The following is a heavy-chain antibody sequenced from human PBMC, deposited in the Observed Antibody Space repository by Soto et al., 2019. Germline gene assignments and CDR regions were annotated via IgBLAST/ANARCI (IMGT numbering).Heavy chain of an antibody. Sequence: SVKVSCKASGFTFTSSAMQWVRQARGQRLEWTGWIVVGSGNTNYAQKFQERVTITRDMSTSTAYMELSSLRSEDTAVYYCAAPRPNRYYYYYMDVWGKGTTVTVSS. CDR2: IVVGSGNT. CDR3: AAPRPNRYYYYYMDV. CDR1: GFTFTSSA. V-gene: IGHV1-58*02. J-gene: IGHJ6*03.